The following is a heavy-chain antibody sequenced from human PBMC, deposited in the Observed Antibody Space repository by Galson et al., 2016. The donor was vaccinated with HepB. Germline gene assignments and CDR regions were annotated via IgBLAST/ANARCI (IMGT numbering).Heavy chain of an antibody. CDR3: VSPLHNDGNSGMSFDI. Sequence: SLRLSCADSRVTFSSYWMHWVRQVPGEGPVWVSVIRGDASRARYADSVAGRFIISRDNTKNTLYLEMNSLRADDTAVYYCVSPLHNDGNSGMSFDIWGQGTMVTVSS. CDR1: RVTFSSYW. J-gene: IGHJ3*02. V-gene: IGHV3-74*01. D-gene: IGHD4-23*01. CDR2: IRGDASRA.